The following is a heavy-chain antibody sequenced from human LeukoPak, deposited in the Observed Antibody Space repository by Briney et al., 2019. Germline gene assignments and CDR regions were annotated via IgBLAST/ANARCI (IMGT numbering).Heavy chain of an antibody. CDR3: ARSRYCSSTSCYRRDWFDP. V-gene: IGHV3-21*01. D-gene: IGHD2-2*02. Sequence: GGSLRLSCAASGFTFSSYTMTWVRQAPGKGLEWVSSISSSSSYIYYADSVKGRFTISRDNAKNSLYLQMNSLRAEDTAVYYCARSRYCSSTSCYRRDWFDPWGQGTLVTVSS. J-gene: IGHJ5*02. CDR1: GFTFSSYT. CDR2: ISSSSSYI.